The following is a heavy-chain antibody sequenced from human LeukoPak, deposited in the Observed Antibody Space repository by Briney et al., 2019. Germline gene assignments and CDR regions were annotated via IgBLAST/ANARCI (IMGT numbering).Heavy chain of an antibody. J-gene: IGHJ5*02. CDR1: GGSISSGTYY. Sequence: SETLSLTCTVSGGSISSGTYYWGWIRQPPGKGLEWIGSIYHSGSTYYNLSLNSRVTISVDTSKNQFSLNLSSVTAADTAVYYCARQEIGLRSFDPWGQGTLVTVSS. D-gene: IGHD3/OR15-3a*01. CDR3: ARQEIGLRSFDP. CDR2: IYHSGST. V-gene: IGHV4-39*01.